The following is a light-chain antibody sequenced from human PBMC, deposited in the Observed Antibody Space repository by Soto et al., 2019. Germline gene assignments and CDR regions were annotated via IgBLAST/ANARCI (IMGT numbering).Light chain of an antibody. V-gene: IGKV3-20*01. CDR3: QQYNNWPTWT. Sequence: EIVLTQSPGTQSLSPGERATLSCRASQSVSSSYLAWYQQKPGQAPRLLIYGASSRATGIPDRFSGSGSGTDFTLTISRLEPEDLAVYYCQQYNNWPTWTVGQGTKVDIK. CDR2: GAS. J-gene: IGKJ1*01. CDR1: QSVSSSY.